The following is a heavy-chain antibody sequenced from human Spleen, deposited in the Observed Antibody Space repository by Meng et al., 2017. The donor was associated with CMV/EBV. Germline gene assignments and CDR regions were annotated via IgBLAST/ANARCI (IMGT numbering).Heavy chain of an antibody. Sequence: GGSLKISCTASGFIFGDYVMSWVRQAPGKGLEWVGFIRSKAYGGTIEYAASVKGRFTISRDDSKSIAYLQMNSLKTEDTAVYYCTRVYGDYFLFGYWGQGTLVTVSS. J-gene: IGHJ4*02. CDR3: TRVYGDYFLFGY. D-gene: IGHD4-17*01. CDR2: IRSKAYGGTI. V-gene: IGHV3-49*04. CDR1: GFIFGDYV.